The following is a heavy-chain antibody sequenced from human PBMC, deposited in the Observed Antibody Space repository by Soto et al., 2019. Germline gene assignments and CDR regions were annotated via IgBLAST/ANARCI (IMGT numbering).Heavy chain of an antibody. D-gene: IGHD6-19*01. J-gene: IGHJ4*02. CDR3: ARGGGIAVAATAH. Sequence: QLQLQESGSGLVKPSQTLSLTCAVSGGSISSGGYSWSWIRQPPGKGLEWNGYIYHSGSTYYNPSLKSRVTISVDRSKNQFSLKLSSVTAADTAVYYCARGGGIAVAATAHWGQGTLVTVSS. CDR1: GGSISSGGYS. V-gene: IGHV4-30-2*01. CDR2: IYHSGST.